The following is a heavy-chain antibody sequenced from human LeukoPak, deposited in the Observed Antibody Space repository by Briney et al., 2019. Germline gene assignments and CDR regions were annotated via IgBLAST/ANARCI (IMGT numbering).Heavy chain of an antibody. Sequence: LRLSCAASGFTFSSYAMSWVRQPPGKGLEWIGEINHSGSTNYNPSLKSRVTISVDTSKNQFSLKLSSVTAADTAVYYCARADQPYYDSSGYRSEFDYWGQGTLVTVSS. V-gene: IGHV4-34*01. D-gene: IGHD3-22*01. J-gene: IGHJ4*02. CDR1: GFTFSSYA. CDR2: INHSGST. CDR3: ARADQPYYDSSGYRSEFDY.